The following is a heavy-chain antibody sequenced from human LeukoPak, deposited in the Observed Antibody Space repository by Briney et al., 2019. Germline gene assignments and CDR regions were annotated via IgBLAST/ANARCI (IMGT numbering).Heavy chain of an antibody. CDR3: ARGRCSSTSCFYYYYYGMDV. J-gene: IGHJ6*02. V-gene: IGHV4-59*12. CDR1: GGSISSYY. D-gene: IGHD2-2*01. CDR2: IYYSGST. Sequence: SETLSLTCTVSGGSISSYYWSWIRQPPGKGLEWIGYIYYSGSTNYNPSLKSRVTISVDTSKNQFSLKLSSVTAADTAVYYCARGRCSSTSCFYYYYYGMDVWGQGTTVTVSS.